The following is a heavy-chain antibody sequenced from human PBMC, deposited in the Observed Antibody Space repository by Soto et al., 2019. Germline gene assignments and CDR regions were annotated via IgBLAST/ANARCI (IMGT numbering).Heavy chain of an antibody. D-gene: IGHD3-10*01. CDR3: VLWPPYYFDY. V-gene: IGHV3-23*01. Sequence: GGPLSLSCAASGFTFSSYAMSWVRQAPGKGLEWVSAISGSGGSTYYADSVKGRFTISRDNSKNTLYLQMNSLRAEDTAVYYCVLWPPYYFDYWGQGTLVTVSS. CDR2: ISGSGGST. CDR1: GFTFSSYA. J-gene: IGHJ4*02.